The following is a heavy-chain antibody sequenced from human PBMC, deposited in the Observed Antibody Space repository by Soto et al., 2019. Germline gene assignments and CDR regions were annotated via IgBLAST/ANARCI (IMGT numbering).Heavy chain of an antibody. CDR1: GFTFSSYG. V-gene: IGHV3-30*18. J-gene: IGHJ6*02. CDR2: ISYDGSNK. D-gene: IGHD6-13*01. CDR3: AKDAGYSSSWYGYYYYYGMDV. Sequence: GGSLRLSCAASGFTFSSYGMHWVRQAPGKGLEWVAVISYDGSNKYYADSVKGRFTISRDNSKNTLYLQMNSLGAEDTAVYYCAKDAGYSSSWYGYYYYYGMDVWGQGTTVTVSS.